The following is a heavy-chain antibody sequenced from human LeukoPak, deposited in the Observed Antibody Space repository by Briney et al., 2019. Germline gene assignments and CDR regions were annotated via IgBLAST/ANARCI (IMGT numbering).Heavy chain of an antibody. Sequence: ASVKVSCKASGYTFTGYYMHWVRQAPGQRLKWRGWINPNSGGTNYAQKFQGRVTMTRDTSISTAYTARSRLRSEDTAQHYRAIAATFFSWFGRWGQGTLVTVSS. D-gene: IGHD6-13*01. V-gene: IGHV1-2*02. CDR1: GYTFTGYY. CDR3: AIAATFFSWFGR. J-gene: IGHJ5*02. CDR2: INPNSGGT.